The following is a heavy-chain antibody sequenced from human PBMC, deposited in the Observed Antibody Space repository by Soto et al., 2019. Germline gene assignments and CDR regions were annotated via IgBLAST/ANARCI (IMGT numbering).Heavy chain of an antibody. CDR2: IWYDGSNK. CDR3: ARDRGSSSSFWFHP. CDR1: GFTFSSYG. V-gene: IGHV3-33*01. D-gene: IGHD6-6*01. J-gene: IGHJ5*02. Sequence: PGGSLRLSCAASGFTFSSYGMHWVRQAPGKGLEWVAVIWYDGSNKYYADSVKGRFTISRDNSKNTLYLQVNSLRAEDTAVYYCARDRGSSSSFWFHPSGQGPLVTVSS.